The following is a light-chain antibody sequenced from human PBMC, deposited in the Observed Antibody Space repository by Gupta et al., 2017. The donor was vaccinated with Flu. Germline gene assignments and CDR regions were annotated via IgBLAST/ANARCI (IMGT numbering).Light chain of an antibody. CDR2: DAS. CDR3: QQRSNWPLT. Sequence: DIVFTQSPAPLSLSPGERAPLSCRARQSVSSYLAWYQQKPGQAPRLLIYDASNRATGIPDRFSGSGSGTDFTLTISRLEPEDFAVYYCQQRSNWPLTFGGGTKVEIK. V-gene: IGKV3-11*01. CDR1: QSVSSY. J-gene: IGKJ4*01.